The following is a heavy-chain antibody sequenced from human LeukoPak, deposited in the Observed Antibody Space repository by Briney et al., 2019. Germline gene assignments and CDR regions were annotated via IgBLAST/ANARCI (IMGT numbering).Heavy chain of an antibody. J-gene: IGHJ5*02. Sequence: SETLSLTCAVSGGSISSSNWWSWVRQPPGKGLEWIGEIYHSGSTNYNPSLKSRVTISVDTSKNQFSLKLSSVTAADTAVYYCARGFYGSGSPNWFDPWGQGTLVTVSS. CDR1: GGSISSSNW. D-gene: IGHD3-10*01. CDR3: ARGFYGSGSPNWFDP. CDR2: IYHSGST. V-gene: IGHV4-4*02.